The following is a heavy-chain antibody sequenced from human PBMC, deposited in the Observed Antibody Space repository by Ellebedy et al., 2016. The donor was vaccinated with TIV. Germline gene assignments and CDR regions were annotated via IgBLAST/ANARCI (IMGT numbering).Heavy chain of an antibody. J-gene: IGHJ4*02. Sequence: GESLKISCAASGFTFDNYAFYWVRQAPDEGLEWVAVISYDGSEKYYADSVKGRFTIARDNAKDTVYLQMSSLGSEDTAVYYCARAPEGIVILSPDYWGQGTLVTVSS. D-gene: IGHD2/OR15-2a*01. CDR3: ARAPEGIVILSPDY. V-gene: IGHV3-30-3*01. CDR2: ISYDGSEK. CDR1: GFTFDNYA.